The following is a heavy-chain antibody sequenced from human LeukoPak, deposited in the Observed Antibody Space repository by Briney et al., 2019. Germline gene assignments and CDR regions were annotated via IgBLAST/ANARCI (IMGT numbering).Heavy chain of an antibody. J-gene: IGHJ5*02. Sequence: SETLSLTCTVSGGSISSTSYYWSWIRQPPGKGLEWIGSIYFTGSTKFNPSLKSRVTISVDTSKNQFSLKLPSVTAADTAVYYCARRDGAVAAKWYKWFDPWGQGSLVTVFS. D-gene: IGHD6-19*01. CDR3: ARRDGAVAAKWYKWFDP. V-gene: IGHV4-39*01. CDR1: GGSISSTSYY. CDR2: IYFTGST.